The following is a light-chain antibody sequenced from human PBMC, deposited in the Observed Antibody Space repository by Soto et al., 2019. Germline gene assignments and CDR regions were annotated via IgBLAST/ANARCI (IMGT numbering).Light chain of an antibody. CDR3: SSYISTDTPFV. J-gene: IGLJ1*01. V-gene: IGLV2-14*03. CDR2: EVT. CDR1: SSDVGGYNY. Sequence: QSALTQPASVSGSPGQSITISCTGASSDVGGYNYVSWFQQHPGKAPRLLIYEVTNRPSGVSSRFSGSKSGNTASLTISGLQADDEADYYCSSYISTDTPFVFGTGTKVTVL.